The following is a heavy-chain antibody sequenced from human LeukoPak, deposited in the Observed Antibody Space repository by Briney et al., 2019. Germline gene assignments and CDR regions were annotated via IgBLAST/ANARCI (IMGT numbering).Heavy chain of an antibody. Sequence: GGSLRLSCAASGFTFRTNGMHWARQAPGKGLEWVAGISYDGNEKFYADSVKGRFTISRDNSKNTLDLQMNSLRAEDTAVYYCAKDLATKYTLDYWGQRTLVTVSS. V-gene: IGHV3-30*18. CDR2: ISYDGNEK. CDR1: GFTFRTNG. D-gene: IGHD6-6*01. CDR3: AKDLATKYTLDY. J-gene: IGHJ4*02.